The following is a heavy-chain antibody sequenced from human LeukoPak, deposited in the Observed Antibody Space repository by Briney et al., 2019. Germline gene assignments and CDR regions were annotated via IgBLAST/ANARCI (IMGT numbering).Heavy chain of an antibody. CDR3: ASQPHDFWGGYGTRVGGMDV. Sequence: SVKVSCKASGGTFSSYAISWVRQAPGQGLEWMGGIIPIFGTANYAQKFQGRVTITADESTSTAYMELSSLRSEDTAVYYCASQPHDFWGGYGTRVGGMDVWGQGTTVTVSS. J-gene: IGHJ6*02. V-gene: IGHV1-69*13. D-gene: IGHD3-3*01. CDR1: GGTFSSYA. CDR2: IIPIFGTA.